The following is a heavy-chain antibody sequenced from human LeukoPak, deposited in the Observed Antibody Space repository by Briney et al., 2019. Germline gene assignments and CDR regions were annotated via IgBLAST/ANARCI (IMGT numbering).Heavy chain of an antibody. CDR1: GDSISRYY. J-gene: IGHJ4*02. CDR3: ARYIGRVLPFDY. CDR2: IYYSGSA. Sequence: PSETLSLTCTVSGDSISRYYWSWIRQPPGKGPEWIGHIYYSGSASYNPSLKSRVTISIDTSKNQFSLKLSSVTAADTAMYYCARYIGRVLPFDYWGQGTLVTVSS. D-gene: IGHD3-10*01. V-gene: IGHV4-59*08.